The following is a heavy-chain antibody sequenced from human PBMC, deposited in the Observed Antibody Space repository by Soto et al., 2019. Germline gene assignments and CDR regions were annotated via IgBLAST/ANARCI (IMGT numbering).Heavy chain of an antibody. Sequence: GESLKISCKGSGYSFTSYWIGWVRQMPGKGLEWMGIIYPGDSDTRYSPSFQGQVTISADKSISTAYLQWSSLKASDTAMYYCASGYCSGGSCYSGFDYWGQGTLVTVSS. CDR3: ASGYCSGGSCYSGFDY. CDR1: GYSFTSYW. D-gene: IGHD2-15*01. V-gene: IGHV5-51*01. J-gene: IGHJ4*02. CDR2: IYPGDSDT.